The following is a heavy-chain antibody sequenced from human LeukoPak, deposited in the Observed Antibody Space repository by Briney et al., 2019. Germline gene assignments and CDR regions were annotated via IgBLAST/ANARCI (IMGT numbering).Heavy chain of an antibody. Sequence: ASVKVSCKASGYTFTDYYMHWVRQAPGQGLEWMGWINPNSGGTNHAQKFQGRVTMTRDTSISTAYMELSRLRSDDTAVYYCAREGDGDFLDYWGQGTLVTVSS. CDR3: AREGDGDFLDY. J-gene: IGHJ4*02. D-gene: IGHD3-16*01. CDR2: INPNSGGT. V-gene: IGHV1-2*02. CDR1: GYTFTDYY.